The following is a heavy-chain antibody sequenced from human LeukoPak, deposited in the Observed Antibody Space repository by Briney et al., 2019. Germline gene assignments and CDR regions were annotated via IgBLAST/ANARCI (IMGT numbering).Heavy chain of an antibody. Sequence: PGGSLRLSCAASGFTFSSYGMHWVRQAPGKGLEWVAVISYDGSNKYYADSVKGRFTISRDNSKNTLYLLMNSLRAEDTAVYYCAKGIGVTTYDAFDIWGQGTMVTVSS. J-gene: IGHJ3*02. CDR1: GFTFSSYG. D-gene: IGHD4-17*01. CDR2: ISYDGSNK. CDR3: AKGIGVTTYDAFDI. V-gene: IGHV3-30*18.